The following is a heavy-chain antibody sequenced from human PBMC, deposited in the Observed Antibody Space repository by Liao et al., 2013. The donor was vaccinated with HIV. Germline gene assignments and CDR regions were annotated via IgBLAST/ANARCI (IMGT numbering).Heavy chain of an antibody. V-gene: IGHV4-59*12. Sequence: QVQLQESGPGLVKPSETLSLTCTVSGDSISNYYWTWIRQPAGKGLEWIGYIYHSGSTYYNPSLRSRVTISVDRSKNQFSLKLTSVTAADTAVYYCARWVEGFDYWGQGTLVTVSS. CDR3: ARWVEGFDY. CDR1: GDSISNYY. CDR2: IYHSGST. J-gene: IGHJ4*02.